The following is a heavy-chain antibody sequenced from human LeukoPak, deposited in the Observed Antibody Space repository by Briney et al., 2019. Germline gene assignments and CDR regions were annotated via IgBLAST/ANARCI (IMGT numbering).Heavy chain of an antibody. CDR1: GASISSSTDY. D-gene: IGHD3-22*01. Sequence: EPSETLSLTCTVSGASISSSTDYWGWIRQPPGKGLEWIGSIYYSGSTYYNPSLKSRVTISVDTSKNQFSLKLSSVTAADTAVYYCARHAYDVGGWFDPWGQGTLVTVSS. V-gene: IGHV4-39*01. CDR3: ARHAYDVGGWFDP. J-gene: IGHJ5*02. CDR2: IYYSGST.